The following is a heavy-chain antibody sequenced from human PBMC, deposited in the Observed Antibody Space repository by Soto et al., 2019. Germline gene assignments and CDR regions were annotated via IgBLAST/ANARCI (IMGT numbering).Heavy chain of an antibody. CDR2: IYHSGST. J-gene: IGHJ4*02. CDR1: GGSISSGGYS. CDR3: ARAGGLGAVAVDY. V-gene: IGHV4-30-2*01. D-gene: IGHD6-19*01. Sequence: QLQLQESGSGLVKPSQTLSLTCAVSGGSISSGGYSWSWIRQPPGKGLEWIGYIYHSGSTYYNPSLKSRVTLPADSSKNQFSLKLSSVTAADTAVYYCARAGGLGAVAVDYWGQGTLVTVSS.